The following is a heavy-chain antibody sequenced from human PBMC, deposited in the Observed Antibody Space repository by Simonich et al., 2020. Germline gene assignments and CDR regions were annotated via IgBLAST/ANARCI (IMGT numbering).Heavy chain of an antibody. CDR3: ARFRGRYFDWLFDY. Sequence: EVQLVESGGGLVQPGGSLRLSCAASGFTFSSYWMSWVRQAPGKGMEWVANIKQDGSEKYYVDSVSGRFTISRDNAKNSLYLQMNSLRAEDTAVYYCARFRGRYFDWLFDYWGQGTLVTVSS. CDR1: GFTFSSYW. V-gene: IGHV3-7*01. J-gene: IGHJ4*02. D-gene: IGHD3-9*01. CDR2: IKQDGSEK.